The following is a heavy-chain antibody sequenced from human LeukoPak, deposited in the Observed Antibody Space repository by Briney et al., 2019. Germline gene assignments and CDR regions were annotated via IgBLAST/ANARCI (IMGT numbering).Heavy chain of an antibody. CDR1: GFTFSNYA. J-gene: IGHJ4*02. CDR3: ARDNPSPAYCGGDCYSGMDY. D-gene: IGHD2-21*01. V-gene: IGHV3-21*01. CDR2: ISSSSSYI. Sequence: GGSLRLSCAASGFTFSNYAMSWVRRAPGKGLEWVSSISSSSSYIYYADSVKGRFTISRDNAKNSLYLQMNSLRAEDTAVYYCARDNPSPAYCGGDCYSGMDYWGQGTLVTVSS.